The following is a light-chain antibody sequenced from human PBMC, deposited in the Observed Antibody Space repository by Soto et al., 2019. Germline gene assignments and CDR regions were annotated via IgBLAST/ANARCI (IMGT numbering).Light chain of an antibody. V-gene: IGKV1-5*03. CDR1: QSISNW. CDR2: KAS. CDR3: QQYYSSPWT. Sequence: DIQMTQSPSTLSASVGDRVTITCRASQSISNWLAWYQQKPGKAHKLLIFKASSLESGVPSRFSGSGSGTEFTLSISSLQPDDFATYYCQQYYSSPWTFGQGIKVEIK. J-gene: IGKJ1*01.